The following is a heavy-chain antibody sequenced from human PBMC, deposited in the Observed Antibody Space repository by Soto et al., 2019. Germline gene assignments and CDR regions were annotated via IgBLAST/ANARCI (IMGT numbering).Heavy chain of an antibody. Sequence: SETLSLTCTVSGGSISSYYWSWIRHPPGKGLEWIGYIYYSGSTNYNPSLKSRVTISVDTSKNQFSLKLSSVTAADTAVYYCATYSGSSPWYFDYWGQGTLVTVSS. V-gene: IGHV4-59*01. D-gene: IGHD1-26*01. J-gene: IGHJ4*02. CDR1: GGSISSYY. CDR2: IYYSGST. CDR3: ATYSGSSPWYFDY.